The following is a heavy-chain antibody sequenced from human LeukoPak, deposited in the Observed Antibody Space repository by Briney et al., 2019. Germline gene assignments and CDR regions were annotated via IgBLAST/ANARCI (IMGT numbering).Heavy chain of an antibody. D-gene: IGHD1-26*01. V-gene: IGHV4-39*01. Sequence: SETLSLTCTVSGGSISSSSYYWGWIRQPPGKGLEWIGSIYYSGSTHYNPSLKSRVTISVDTSKNQFSLKLSSVTAADTAVYYCARHTSAWDFQHWGQGTLVTVSS. J-gene: IGHJ1*01. CDR3: ARHTSAWDFQH. CDR2: IYYSGST. CDR1: GGSISSSSYY.